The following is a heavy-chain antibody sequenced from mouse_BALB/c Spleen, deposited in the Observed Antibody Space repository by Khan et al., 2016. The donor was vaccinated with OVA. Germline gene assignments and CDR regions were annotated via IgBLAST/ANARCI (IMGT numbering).Heavy chain of an antibody. J-gene: IGHJ3*01. CDR3: ARDQTARATLRFVY. CDR1: VFAFSTYD. Sequence: EVELVESGGGLVKPGGSLKLSCAASVFAFSTYDMSWVRQTPEKRLEWVATISSSGTYTYYSVSVKGRFTISRDTARNTLYLQMSSLRSEDTALYCWARDQTARATLRFVYWGQGTMVTVTA. V-gene: IGHV5-9*02. D-gene: IGHD3-2*01. CDR2: ISSSGTYT.